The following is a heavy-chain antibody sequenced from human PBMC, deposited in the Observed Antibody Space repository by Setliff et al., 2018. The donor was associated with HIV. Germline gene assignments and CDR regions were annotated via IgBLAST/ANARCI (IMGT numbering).Heavy chain of an antibody. Sequence: KPSETLSLTCAVYGGSFSGCYWTWIRQPPGKGLEWIGEINNSGSTNYNPSLKSRVTISVDTSKKQFSLKLSSVTAADTAVYYCARDSPTKGSGNYYNHYYGIDVWGQGAAVTVSS. J-gene: IGHJ6*02. V-gene: IGHV4-34*01. CDR2: INNSGST. CDR3: ARDSPTKGSGNYYNHYYGIDV. CDR1: GGSFSGCY. D-gene: IGHD3-10*01.